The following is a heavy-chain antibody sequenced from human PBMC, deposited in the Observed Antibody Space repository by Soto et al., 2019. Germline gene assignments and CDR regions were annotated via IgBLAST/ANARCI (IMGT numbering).Heavy chain of an antibody. V-gene: IGHV2-70*01. CDR1: GFSLSTSGMC. J-gene: IGHJ6*02. CDR2: IDWDDNK. Sequence: SGPTLVNPTQTLTLTCTFSGFSLSTSGMCVSWIRQPPGKALEWLALIDWDDNKFYSTSLKTRLTISKDISKNQVVLTMTNMDPVDTATYYCARIPYFDFWTGHYYGMDVWGQGTTVTVSS. CDR3: ARIPYFDFWTGHYYGMDV. D-gene: IGHD3-3*01.